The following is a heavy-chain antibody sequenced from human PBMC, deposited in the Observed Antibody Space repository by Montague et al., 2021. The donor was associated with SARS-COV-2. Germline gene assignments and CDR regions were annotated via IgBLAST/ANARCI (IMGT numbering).Heavy chain of an antibody. CDR3: ARLGDGVVPSPILGVGPYYSYYYMDV. Sequence: SETLSLTCAVHGGSFSTYSWNWIRQPPGKGLEWIGEIHRGGSTNYNPSLKSRVTISADTSKNQFFLKLTSVAAADTAVYYCARLGDGVVPSPILGVGPYYSYYYMDVRGKGTTVTVSS. J-gene: IGHJ6*03. V-gene: IGHV4-34*01. CDR2: IHRGGST. CDR1: GGSFSTYS. D-gene: IGHD3-10*01.